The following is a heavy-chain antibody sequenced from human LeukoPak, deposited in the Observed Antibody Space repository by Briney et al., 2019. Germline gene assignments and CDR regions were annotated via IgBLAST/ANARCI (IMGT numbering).Heavy chain of an antibody. CDR2: IYTSGTT. V-gene: IGHV4-4*07. CDR1: GGSLSSYF. CDR3: ARDRGSGIDY. D-gene: IGHD3-10*01. Sequence: SETLSLTCTVSGGSLSSYFWSWIRQPAGKGLEWVGRIYTSGTTSYSASLKSRVTMSVDTSKNQFSLKLSSVTAADTAVYYCARDRGSGIDYWGQGTLVTVSS. J-gene: IGHJ4*02.